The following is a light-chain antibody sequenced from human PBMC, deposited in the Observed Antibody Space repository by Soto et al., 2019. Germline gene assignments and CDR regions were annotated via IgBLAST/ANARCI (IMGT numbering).Light chain of an antibody. CDR2: EVS. Sequence: QSALTQPASVSGSPGQSITISCTGTSSDVGGYNYVSWYQQHPGKAPKLMIYEVSRRPSGVSNRFSGSKSGNTASLTISGLQADDEADYYCSSYTRSSPDVFLTGTKLTVL. J-gene: IGLJ1*01. V-gene: IGLV2-14*01. CDR3: SSYTRSSPDV. CDR1: SSDVGGYNY.